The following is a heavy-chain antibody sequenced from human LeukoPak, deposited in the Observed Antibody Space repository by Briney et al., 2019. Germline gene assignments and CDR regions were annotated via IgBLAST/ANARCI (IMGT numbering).Heavy chain of an antibody. CDR1: GASISSSIHY. CDR3: ARVTTGSTTLDS. D-gene: IGHD1-1*01. J-gene: IGHJ5*01. Sequence: NPSETLSLTCAVSGASISSSIHYWGWVRQPPGKGLEWIGSVYYSGGTYYNPSLESRLTISVDTSNNRFSLKLKSVTAADTAVFYCARVTTGSTTLDSWGQGILATVSS. V-gene: IGHV4-39*02. CDR2: VYYSGGT.